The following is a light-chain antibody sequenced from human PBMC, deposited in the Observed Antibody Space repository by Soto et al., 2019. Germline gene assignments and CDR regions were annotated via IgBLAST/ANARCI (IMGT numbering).Light chain of an antibody. CDR3: QKYNSAPRA. CDR2: AAS. CDR1: QGISNY. J-gene: IGKJ1*01. Sequence: DIQMTQSPSSLSASVGDRVTISCRASQGISNYLAWYQQKPGKVPKLLIYAASTLQSGVPSRFSGSGSGTDFTLTNSSLQPVDVATYYCQKYNSAPRAFGQGTKVEIK. V-gene: IGKV1-27*01.